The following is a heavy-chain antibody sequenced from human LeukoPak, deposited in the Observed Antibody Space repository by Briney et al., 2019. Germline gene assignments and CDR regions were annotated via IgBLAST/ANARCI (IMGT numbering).Heavy chain of an antibody. J-gene: IGHJ5*02. CDR1: GLTFSSYG. CDR3: ARDSGPFRVSSSWKDWFDP. V-gene: IGHV3-33*01. D-gene: IGHD6-13*01. Sequence: GGSLRLSCAASGLTFSSYGMHWVRQAPGKGLEWVAVIWYDGSNKYYADPVKGRITISRDNSKNTLYLQMNSLRAEDTAVYYCARDSGPFRVSSSWKDWFDPWGQETLVTVSS. CDR2: IWYDGSNK.